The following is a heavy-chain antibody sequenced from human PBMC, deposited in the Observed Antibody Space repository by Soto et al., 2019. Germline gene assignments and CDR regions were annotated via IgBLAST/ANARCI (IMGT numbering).Heavy chain of an antibody. CDR3: VRDTYWTFEI. D-gene: IGHD1-1*01. J-gene: IGHJ4*02. Sequence: GGSLRLSCAASGFSFSNYAFYWVRQAPGKGLEWVAVIPFDRSSPIYADSVKGRFTFSRDNSRNTLYLQMNSLRVDDTGVYYCVRDTYWTFEIWGQGTLGTVS. V-gene: IGHV3-30*04. CDR1: GFSFSNYA. CDR2: IPFDRSSP.